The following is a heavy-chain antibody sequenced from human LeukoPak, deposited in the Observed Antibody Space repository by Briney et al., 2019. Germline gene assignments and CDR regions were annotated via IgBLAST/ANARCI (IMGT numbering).Heavy chain of an antibody. D-gene: IGHD3-22*01. J-gene: IGHJ4*02. V-gene: IGHV3-74*01. CDR2: INGSGSST. Sequence: PGGSLRLSCAASGFTFSSYWMHWVRQAPGKGLVWVSRINGSGSSTYSADSVKGRFTISRDNSKNTLYLQMNSLRAEDTAVYYCAYSEDSRGYYLDYWGQGTLVTVSS. CDR3: AYSEDSRGYYLDY. CDR1: GFTFSSYW.